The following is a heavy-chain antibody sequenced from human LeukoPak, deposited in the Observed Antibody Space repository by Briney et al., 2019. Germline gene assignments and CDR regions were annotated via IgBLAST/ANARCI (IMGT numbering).Heavy chain of an antibody. J-gene: IGHJ4*02. CDR2: ISSSGSTI. D-gene: IGHD6-19*01. CDR1: GFTFSDYY. V-gene: IGHV3-11*01. CDR3: ARDGRDNSGWSPGAY. Sequence: GGPLRLSCAASGFTFSDYYMTWIRQAPGKGLEWVSKISSSGSTIYYADSVKGRFTISRDNAKNSLYLQMNSLRPEDTALYYCARDGRDNSGWSPGAYWGQGTLVTVSS.